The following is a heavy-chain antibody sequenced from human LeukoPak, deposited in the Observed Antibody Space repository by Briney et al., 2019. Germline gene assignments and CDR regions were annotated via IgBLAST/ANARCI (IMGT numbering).Heavy chain of an antibody. V-gene: IGHV3-23*01. D-gene: IGHD3-9*01. CDR3: AKDHISTGYLYGLFDY. J-gene: IGHJ4*02. CDR2: ISGSGGST. CDR1: GFTFSSYA. Sequence: GGSLRLSCAASGFTFSSYAMSWVRQAPGKGLEWVSAISGSGGSTYYADSVKGRFTISRDNSKNTLYLQMNSLRAEDTAVYYCAKDHISTGYLYGLFDYWGQGSLVTVSS.